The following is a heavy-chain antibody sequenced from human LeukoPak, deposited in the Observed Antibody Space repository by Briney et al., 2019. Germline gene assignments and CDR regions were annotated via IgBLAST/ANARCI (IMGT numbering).Heavy chain of an antibody. CDR3: AKADCSSTSCYFLDY. CDR1: GFTFSRSD. V-gene: IGHV3-23*01. CDR2: ISASGGST. Sequence: GGSLRLSCEASGFTFSRSDMIWVRQAPGKGLEWVSIISASGGSTFYADSVRGRFTISRDNSENILYLQLSSLRAEDTAVYYCAKADCSSTSCYFLDYWGQGTLVTVSS. D-gene: IGHD2-2*01. J-gene: IGHJ4*02.